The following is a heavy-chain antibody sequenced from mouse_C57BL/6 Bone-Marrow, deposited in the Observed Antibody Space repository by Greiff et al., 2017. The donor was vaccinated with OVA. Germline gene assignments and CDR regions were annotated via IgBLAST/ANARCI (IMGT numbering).Heavy chain of an antibody. CDR2: ISSGGDYI. CDR1: GFTFSSYA. Sequence: EVNVVESGEGLVKPGGSLKLSCAASGFTFSSYAMSWVRQTPEKRLEWVAYISSGGDYIYYADTVKGRFTISRDNARNTLYLQMSSLKSEDTAMYYCARDGGAPGAYWGQGTTLTVSS. J-gene: IGHJ2*01. CDR3: ARDGGAPGAY. D-gene: IGHD2-3*01. V-gene: IGHV5S21*01.